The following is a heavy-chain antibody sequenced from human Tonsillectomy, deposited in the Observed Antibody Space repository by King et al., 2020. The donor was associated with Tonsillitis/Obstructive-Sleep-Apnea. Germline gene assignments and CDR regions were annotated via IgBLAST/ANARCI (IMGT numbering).Heavy chain of an antibody. CDR1: GDSISSYY. Sequence: QLQESGPGLVKPSETLSLTCTVSGDSISSYYWSWIRQPPGKGLEWIGHIYSIGSTDYNPSLRSRVTISVDTSKNQFSLKLRSVTAADTAVYYCARALMTGTFDYWGQGALVTVSS. CDR3: ARALMTGTFDY. J-gene: IGHJ4*02. V-gene: IGHV4-59*01. D-gene: IGHD2-8*01. CDR2: IYSIGST.